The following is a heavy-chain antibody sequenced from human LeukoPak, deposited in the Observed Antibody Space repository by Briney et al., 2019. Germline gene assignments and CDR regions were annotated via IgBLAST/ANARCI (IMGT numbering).Heavy chain of an antibody. D-gene: IGHD6-19*01. V-gene: IGHV1-58*01. CDR3: AAGSSGGYSSGWYGPFDY. Sequence: GASVKVSCKASGFTFTSSAVQWVRQARGQRLEWIGWIVVGSGNTNYAQKLQERVTITRDMSTSTAYMELSSLRSEDTAVYYCAAGSSGGYSSGWYGPFDYWGQGTLVTVSS. CDR2: IVVGSGNT. CDR1: GFTFTSSA. J-gene: IGHJ4*02.